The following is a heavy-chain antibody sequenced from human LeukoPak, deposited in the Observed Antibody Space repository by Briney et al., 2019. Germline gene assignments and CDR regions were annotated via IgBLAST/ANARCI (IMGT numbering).Heavy chain of an antibody. D-gene: IGHD4-23*01. CDR3: ARGRPHGNDY. V-gene: IGHV3-74*01. CDR1: GFTFGSYW. CDR2: IASDGSST. Sequence: GGSLRLSCAASGFTFGSYWMNWVRQAPGKGLVWVSRIASDGSSTTYADSVKGRFSISRDNAKNTLYPQMNSLRVEDTAVYYCARGRPHGNDYWGQGTLVTVSS. J-gene: IGHJ4*02.